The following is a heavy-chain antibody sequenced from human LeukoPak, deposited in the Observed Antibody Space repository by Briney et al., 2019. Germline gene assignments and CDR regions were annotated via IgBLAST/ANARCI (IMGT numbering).Heavy chain of an antibody. J-gene: IGHJ6*02. CDR3: ARLRRTEYSSSWYLPPYYYYYGMDV. Sequence: PSETLSLTCTVSGGSISSYYWSWIRQPPGKGLEWIGYIYYSGGTNYNPSLKSRVTISVDTSKNQFSLKLSSVTAADTAVYYCARLRRTEYSSSWYLPPYYYYYGMDVWGQGTTVTVSS. CDR2: IYYSGGT. V-gene: IGHV4-59*08. D-gene: IGHD6-13*01. CDR1: GGSISSYY.